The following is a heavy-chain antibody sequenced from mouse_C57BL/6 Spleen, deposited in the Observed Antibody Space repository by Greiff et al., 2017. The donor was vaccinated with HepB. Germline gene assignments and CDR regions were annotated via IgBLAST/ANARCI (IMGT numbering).Heavy chain of an antibody. J-gene: IGHJ2*01. CDR3: ARDRGYDYDAGYFDY. CDR2: ISDGGSYT. Sequence: EVQRVESGGGLVKPGGSLKLSCAASGFTFSSYAMSWVRQTPEKRLEWVATISDGGSYTYYPDNVKGRFTISRDNAKNNLYLQMSHLKSEDTAMYYCARDRGYDYDAGYFDYWGQGTTLTVSS. D-gene: IGHD2-4*01. CDR1: GFTFSSYA. V-gene: IGHV5-4*01.